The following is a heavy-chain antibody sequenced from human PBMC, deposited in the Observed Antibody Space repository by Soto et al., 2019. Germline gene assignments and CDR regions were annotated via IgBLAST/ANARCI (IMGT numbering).Heavy chain of an antibody. D-gene: IGHD6-6*01. J-gene: IGHJ4*01. CDR2: IYDSGST. CDR1: GGSISSYY. Sequence: PSETLPLTCTVSGGSISSYYWSWIRQPPGKGLEWIGYIYDSGSTNYNPSLKSRVTISVDTSKNQFSLKLTSVTAADTAVYYCAAPPRYWSHGILVTVSS. V-gene: IGHV4-59*01. CDR3: AAPPRY.